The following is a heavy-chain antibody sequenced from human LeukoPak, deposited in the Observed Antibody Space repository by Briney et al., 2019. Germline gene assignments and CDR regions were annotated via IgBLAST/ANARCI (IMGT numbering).Heavy chain of an antibody. CDR3: ASLSYFPYYGTDV. V-gene: IGHV4-31*03. CDR2: IYYSGST. CDR1: GGSISSGGYY. D-gene: IGHD2-8*01. J-gene: IGHJ6*04. Sequence: SETLSLTCTVSGGSISSGGYYWSWIRQHPGKGLEWIGYIYYSGSTYYNPSLKSRVTISVDTSKNQFSLKLSSVTAADTAVYYCASLSYFPYYGTDVWGKGTTVTVSS.